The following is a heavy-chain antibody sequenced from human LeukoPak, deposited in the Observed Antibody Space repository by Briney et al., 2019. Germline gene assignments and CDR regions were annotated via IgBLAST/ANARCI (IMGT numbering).Heavy chain of an antibody. CDR3: ARGRQQLVRDAFDI. V-gene: IGHV4-4*07. J-gene: IGHJ3*02. D-gene: IGHD6-13*01. Sequence: LETLSLTCTVSGGSISSYYWSWIRQPAGKGLEWIGRIYTSGSTNYNPSLKSRVTMSVDTSKNQFSLKLSSVTAADTAVYYCARGRQQLVRDAFDIWGQGTMVTVSS. CDR2: IYTSGST. CDR1: GGSISSYY.